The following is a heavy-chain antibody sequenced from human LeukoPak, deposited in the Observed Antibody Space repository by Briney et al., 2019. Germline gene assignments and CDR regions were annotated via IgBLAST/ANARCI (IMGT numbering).Heavy chain of an antibody. J-gene: IGHJ4*02. CDR3: ASQGSSGFFDY. D-gene: IGHD6-25*01. CDR2: IIPIFGTA. CDR1: GGTFSSYA. V-gene: IGHV1-69*06. Sequence: SVKVSCKASGGTFSSYAISWVRQAPGQGLEWMGGIIPIFGTANYAQKFQGRVTITADKSTSTAYMELSSLRSEDTAVYYCASQGSSGFFDYWGQGTLVTVSS.